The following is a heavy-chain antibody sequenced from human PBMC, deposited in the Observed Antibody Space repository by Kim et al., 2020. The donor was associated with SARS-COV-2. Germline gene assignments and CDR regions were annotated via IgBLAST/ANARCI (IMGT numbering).Heavy chain of an antibody. V-gene: IGHV3-30*18. J-gene: IGHJ1*01. CDR3: AKSGYGGYWSYLED. CDR1: GFPFNTYG. Sequence: GGSLRLSCTASGFPFNTYGMHWVRQAPGKGPEWVASIAYESSNERYADSVKGRFTISRDNSKNTLYLHMKSPRPEDSGVYYCAKSGYGGYWSYLEDCGQG. CDR2: IAYESSNE. D-gene: IGHD5-12*01.